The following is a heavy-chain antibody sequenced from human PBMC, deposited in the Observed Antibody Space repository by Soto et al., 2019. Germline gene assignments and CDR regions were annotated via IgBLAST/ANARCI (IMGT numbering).Heavy chain of an antibody. CDR2: IYWDDDK. CDR1: GFSLSTTGVG. D-gene: IGHD3-22*01. Sequence: QITLKESGPTLVKPTQTLTLTCTFSGFSLSTTGVGVGWIRQPPGKALEWLALIYWDDDKRYSPSLKSRLTITKDSSKNQVVVTMTTMDPVDTAAYYCAHIRITMIVGAGDFHLWGQGTLVTVSS. V-gene: IGHV2-5*02. CDR3: AHIRITMIVGAGDFHL. J-gene: IGHJ1*01.